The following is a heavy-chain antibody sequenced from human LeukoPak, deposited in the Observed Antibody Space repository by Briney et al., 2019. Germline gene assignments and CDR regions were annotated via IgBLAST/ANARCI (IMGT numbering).Heavy chain of an antibody. V-gene: IGHV3-66*01. D-gene: IGHD6-13*01. J-gene: IGHJ4*02. CDR3: ARDTPGGIAAVPFDY. Sequence: PGGSLRLSCAASGFTVSSNYMSWVRQAPGKGLEWVSVIYSGGSTYYADSVKGRFTISRDNSKNTLYLQMNSLRAEDTAVYYCARDTPGGIAAVPFDYWGQGTLVTVSS. CDR2: IYSGGST. CDR1: GFTVSSNY.